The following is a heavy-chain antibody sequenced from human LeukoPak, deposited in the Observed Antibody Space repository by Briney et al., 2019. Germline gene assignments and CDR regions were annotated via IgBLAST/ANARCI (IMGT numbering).Heavy chain of an antibody. CDR3: ARVVVIAAAVTQWFDP. D-gene: IGHD6-13*01. CDR2: ISAYNGNT. Sequence: GASVKVSCMASGYTFTSYGISWVRPAPGQGLEWMGWISAYNGNTNYAQKLQGRVTMTTDTSTSTAYMELRSLRSDDTAVYYCARVVVIAAAVTQWFDPWGQGTLVTVSS. CDR1: GYTFTSYG. J-gene: IGHJ5*02. V-gene: IGHV1-18*01.